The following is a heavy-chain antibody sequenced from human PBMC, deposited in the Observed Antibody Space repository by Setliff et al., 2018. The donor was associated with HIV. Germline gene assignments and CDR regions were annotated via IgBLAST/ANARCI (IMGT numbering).Heavy chain of an antibody. CDR3: ASRVYYYDSSGYLREEGFDP. J-gene: IGHJ5*02. CDR1: GGSISNSRYY. V-gene: IGHV4-39*01. Sequence: SETLSLTCTVSGGSISNSRYYWSWIRQPPGKGLEWIGSIYYSGSTYYNPSLKSRVTISVDTSKNQFSPKLSSVTAADAAVYYCASRVYYYDSSGYLREEGFDPWGQGILVTVSS. D-gene: IGHD3-22*01. CDR2: IYYSGST.